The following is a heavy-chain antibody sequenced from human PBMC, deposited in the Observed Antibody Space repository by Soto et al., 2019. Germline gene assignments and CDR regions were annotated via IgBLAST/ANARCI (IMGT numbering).Heavy chain of an antibody. D-gene: IGHD2-2*01. CDR1: GGTFGNYA. J-gene: IGHJ6*02. V-gene: IGHV1-69*06. CDR2: IMPVFGTV. Sequence: QVQLVQSGAEVKKPGSSVKVSCKASGGTFGNYAVSWVRQAPGEGLEWMGKIMPVFGTVNYAQKFQGRLTITMDKFTTTAYMELSSLRSGDTAVYYRARVSVPGIYGEDVWGQGTTVSVSS. CDR3: ARVSVPGIYGEDV.